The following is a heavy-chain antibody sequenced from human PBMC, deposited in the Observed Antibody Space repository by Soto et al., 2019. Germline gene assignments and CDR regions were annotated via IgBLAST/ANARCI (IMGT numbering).Heavy chain of an antibody. CDR3: ASSSLLWIYSCSWPGDFEY. Sequence: GASVKVSCKASGYTFPSYGISWVRQAPGQGLEWMGWISAYNGNTNYAQKLQGRVTMTTDTSTSTAYMELRSLRSDDTAVYYCASSSLLWIYSCSWPGDFEYWGQGTLVTVSS. V-gene: IGHV1-18*01. CDR2: ISAYNGNT. J-gene: IGHJ4*02. CDR1: GYTFPSYG. D-gene: IGHD6-13*01.